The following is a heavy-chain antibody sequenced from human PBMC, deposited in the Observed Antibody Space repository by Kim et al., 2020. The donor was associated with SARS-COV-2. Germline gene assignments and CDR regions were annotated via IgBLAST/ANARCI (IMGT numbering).Heavy chain of an antibody. Sequence: DPGAVKGRFPISRENAKNSVYLQMNSLRAGDTAVYYCARVRPHSGCFDYWGQGTLVTVSS. V-gene: IGHV3-13*01. D-gene: IGHD6-19*01. CDR3: ARVRPHSGCFDY. J-gene: IGHJ4*02.